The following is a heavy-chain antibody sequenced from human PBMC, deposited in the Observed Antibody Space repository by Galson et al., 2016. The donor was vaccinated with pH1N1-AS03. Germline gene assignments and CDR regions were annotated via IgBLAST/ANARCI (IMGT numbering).Heavy chain of an antibody. CDR3: ARGQGYNSGYFDTDY. D-gene: IGHD3-22*01. V-gene: IGHV3-33*01. J-gene: IGHJ4*02. CDR1: GFTFSSYG. CDR2: IWYDGSNK. Sequence: SLRLSCAASGFTFSSYGMHWVRQTPGKGLEWVAVIWYDGSNKYYADSVTGRFTISRDNSKNTLYLQMSSLRAEDTAVYYCARGQGYNSGYFDTDYWGRGTLVTVSS.